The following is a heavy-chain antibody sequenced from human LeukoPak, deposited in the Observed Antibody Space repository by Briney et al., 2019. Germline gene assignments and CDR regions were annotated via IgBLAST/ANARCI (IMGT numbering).Heavy chain of an antibody. J-gene: IGHJ3*02. Sequence: PGGSLRLSCAASGFTFSTYWMTWVRQAPGKGLEWVANIKQDGSEKNYVDSVKGRFTISRDNAKNSLYLQMNSLRDEDTAVYYCARVDWMIGAFDIWGQGTMVTVSS. D-gene: IGHD3-22*01. CDR2: IKQDGSEK. CDR3: ARVDWMIGAFDI. V-gene: IGHV3-7*02. CDR1: GFTFSTYW.